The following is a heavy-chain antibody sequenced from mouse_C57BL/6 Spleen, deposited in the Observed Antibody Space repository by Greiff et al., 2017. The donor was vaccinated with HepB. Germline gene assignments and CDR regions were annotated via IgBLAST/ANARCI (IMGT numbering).Heavy chain of an antibody. J-gene: IGHJ2*01. Sequence: EVKPMESGGGLVKPGGSLKLSCAASGFTFSDYGMHWVRQAPEKGLEWVAYISSGSSTIYYADTVKGRFTISRDNAKNTLFLQMTSLRSEDTAMYYCARKKGLGPYYFDYWGQGTTLTVSS. CDR3: ARKKGLGPYYFDY. V-gene: IGHV5-17*01. CDR2: ISSGSSTI. D-gene: IGHD4-1*01. CDR1: GFTFSDYG.